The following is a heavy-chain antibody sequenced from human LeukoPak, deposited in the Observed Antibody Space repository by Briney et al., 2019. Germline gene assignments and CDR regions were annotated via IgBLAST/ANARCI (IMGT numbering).Heavy chain of an antibody. D-gene: IGHD4-23*01. CDR3: ARQGAVLTSVTWFDP. CDR2: INPNSGDT. Sequence: ASVKVSCKASGYSLTGYYMHWVRQAPGQGLEWMGWINPNSGDTKYAQKFQGRVTMTRDTSQNQFSLKVTSVRAADTAVYYCARQGAVLTSVTWFDPWGQGTLVTVSS. J-gene: IGHJ5*02. CDR1: GYSLTGYY. V-gene: IGHV1-2*02.